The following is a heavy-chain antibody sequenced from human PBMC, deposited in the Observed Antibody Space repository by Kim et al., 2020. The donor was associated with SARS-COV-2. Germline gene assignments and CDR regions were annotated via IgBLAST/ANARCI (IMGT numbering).Heavy chain of an antibody. CDR2: ISGDGGST. CDR1: GFTFDDYA. J-gene: IGHJ6*02. Sequence: GGSLRLSCAASGFTFDDYAMHWVRQAPGKGLEWVSLISGDGGSTYYADSVKGRFTISRDNSKNSLYLQMNSLRTEDTALYYCAKDSRMYSSGWIQGYYYYYGMDVWCQGTTVTVSS. D-gene: IGHD6-19*01. V-gene: IGHV3-43*02. CDR3: AKDSRMYSSGWIQGYYYYYGMDV.